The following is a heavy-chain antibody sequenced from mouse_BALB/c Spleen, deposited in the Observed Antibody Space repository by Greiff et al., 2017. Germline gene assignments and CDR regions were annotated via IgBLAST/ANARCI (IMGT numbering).Heavy chain of an antibody. V-gene: IGHV10-1*02. Sequence: EVKVVESGGGLVQPKGSLKLSCAASGFTFNTYAMNWVRQAPGKGLEWVARIRSKSNNYATYYADSVKDRFTISRDDSQSMLYLQMNNLKTEDTAMCYCDGRCFDYWGQGTTLTVSS. CDR2: IRSKSNNYAT. CDR3: DGRCFDY. CDR1: GFTFNTYA. J-gene: IGHJ2*01.